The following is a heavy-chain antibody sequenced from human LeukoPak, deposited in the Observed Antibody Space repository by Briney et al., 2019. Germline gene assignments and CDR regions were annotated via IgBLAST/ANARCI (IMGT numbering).Heavy chain of an antibody. J-gene: IGHJ4*02. D-gene: IGHD6-13*01. V-gene: IGHV1-18*01. CDR3: ARTRDSSSWYSYFDY. CDR2: ISAYNGNT. Sequence: ASVKVSCKASGYTFTSYGISWVRRAPGQGLEWMGWISAYNGNTNYAQKLQGRVTMTTDTSTSTAYMELRSLRSDDTAVYYCARTRDSSSWYSYFDYWGQGTLVTVSS. CDR1: GYTFTSYG.